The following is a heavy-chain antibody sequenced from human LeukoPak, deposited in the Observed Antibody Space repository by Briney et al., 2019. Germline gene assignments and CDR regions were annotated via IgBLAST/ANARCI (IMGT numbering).Heavy chain of an antibody. CDR1: GFTFSDYW. CDR2: IKQDGSEK. Sequence: GGSLRLSCAASGFTFSDYWMTWVRQAPGKGLEWVANIKQDGSEKYYVDSVKGRFTISRDNSKNSLYLQMNSLRAEDTALYYCAGDNVPAPYSRNWYRTYYGMDVWGQGTTVTVSS. CDR3: AGDNVPAPYSRNWYRTYYGMDV. J-gene: IGHJ6*02. V-gene: IGHV3-7*01. D-gene: IGHD6-13*01.